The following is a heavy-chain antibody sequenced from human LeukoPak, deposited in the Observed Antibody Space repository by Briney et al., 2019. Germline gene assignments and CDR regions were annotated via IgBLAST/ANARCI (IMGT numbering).Heavy chain of an antibody. D-gene: IGHD5-24*01. CDR3: ARDLRGRDGYNKFDAFDI. V-gene: IGHV4-59*01. J-gene: IGHJ3*02. CDR1: GGSISSYY. CDR2: IYYSGST. Sequence: PSETLSLTCTLPGGSISSYYWSWIRQPPGKGLEWIGYIYYSGSTNYDPSLKSRVTISVDTSKNQFSLKLSSVTAADTAVYYCARDLRGRDGYNKFDAFDIWGQGTMVTVSS.